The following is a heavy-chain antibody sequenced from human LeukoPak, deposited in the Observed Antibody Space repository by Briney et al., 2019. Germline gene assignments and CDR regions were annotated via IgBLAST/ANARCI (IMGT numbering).Heavy chain of an antibody. Sequence: ASVKVSCKASGYTFTSYDINWVRQVTGQGLEWMGWMNPKSGNTGYAQKFQGRVTITRNTSISTAYMELRSLRSDDTAVYYCARDQDRLDAFDIWGQGTMVTVSS. V-gene: IGHV1-8*03. CDR2: MNPKSGNT. CDR1: GYTFTSYD. J-gene: IGHJ3*02. D-gene: IGHD2-15*01. CDR3: ARDQDRLDAFDI.